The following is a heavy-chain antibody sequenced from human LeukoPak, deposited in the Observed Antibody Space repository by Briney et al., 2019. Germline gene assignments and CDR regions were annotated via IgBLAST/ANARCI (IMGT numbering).Heavy chain of an antibody. CDR1: EYKFSNYW. V-gene: IGHV5-51*01. Sequence: GESLKISCKGSEYKFSNYWIAWVRQVPGKGLEWMGIIYPADGDTRYNPSFRGQVTISADKSINTAYLQWTSLKASDTAIYFCAXXXXGXXXHRGLDVWGQG. CDR2: IYPADGDT. CDR3: AXXXXGXXXHRGLDV. J-gene: IGHJ6*02.